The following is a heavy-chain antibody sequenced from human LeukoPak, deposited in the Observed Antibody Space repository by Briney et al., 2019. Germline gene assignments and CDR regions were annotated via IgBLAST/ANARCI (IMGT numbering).Heavy chain of an antibody. V-gene: IGHV4-39*01. J-gene: IGHJ4*02. D-gene: IGHD3-22*01. CDR3: ARYYDSSGYVDY. CDR1: GGPISSYY. Sequence: SETLSLTCTVSGGPISSYYWGWIRQPPGKGLEWIGSIYYSGSTYYNPSLKSRVTISVDTSKNQFSLKLSSVTAADTAVYYCARYYDSSGYVDYWGQGTLVTVSS. CDR2: IYYSGST.